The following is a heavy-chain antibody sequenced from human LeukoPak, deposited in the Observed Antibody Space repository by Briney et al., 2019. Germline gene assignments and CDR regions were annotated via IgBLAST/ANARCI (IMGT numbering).Heavy chain of an antibody. CDR3: ATSWIQPSFSNWFAP. CDR1: GYTLTSYG. D-gene: IGHD5-18*01. Sequence: ASVKVSCKASGYTLTSYGISWVRQAPGQGLEWMGRISAYNGNTNYAQKLLCRVTMTTDTSTSTAYMERRSLTSDAPAVYYCATSWIQPSFSNWFAPWGQGTLVTVSS. CDR2: ISAYNGNT. J-gene: IGHJ5*02. V-gene: IGHV1-18*01.